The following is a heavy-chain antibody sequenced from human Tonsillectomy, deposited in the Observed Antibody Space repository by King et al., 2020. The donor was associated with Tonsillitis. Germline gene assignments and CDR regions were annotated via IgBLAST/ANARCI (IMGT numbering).Heavy chain of an antibody. V-gene: IGHV1-8*02. CDR3: ARGLDF. Sequence: QLVQSGAEVKKPGASVKVSCKASGYTFTNYDINWVRQGTGQGLEWMGWMDPSSGDADYSQEFQGRVAMTRNTSISAAYMELRSLTSDDTAVYYCARGLDFWGQATLVPVSS. CDR1: GYTFTNYD. CDR2: MDPSSGDA. J-gene: IGHJ4*02.